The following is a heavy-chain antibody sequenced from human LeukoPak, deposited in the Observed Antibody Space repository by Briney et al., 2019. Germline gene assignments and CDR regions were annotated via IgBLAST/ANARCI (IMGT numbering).Heavy chain of an antibody. CDR1: GGSLSGSNYY. Sequence: PSETLSLTCTVSGGSLSGSNYYWGWIRQPPGKGLEWIATIYNSGTTYYNPSLKSRATIFLDTSKNQFSLKLSSVTAADTAVYYCARDRYCSSTSCPFDPWGQGTLVTVSS. CDR2: IYNSGTT. J-gene: IGHJ5*02. D-gene: IGHD2-2*01. CDR3: ARDRYCSSTSCPFDP. V-gene: IGHV4-39*02.